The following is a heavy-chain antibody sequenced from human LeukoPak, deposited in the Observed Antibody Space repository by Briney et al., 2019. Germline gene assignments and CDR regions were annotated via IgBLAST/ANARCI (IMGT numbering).Heavy chain of an antibody. CDR1: EFTVSGNY. V-gene: IGHV3-66*01. CDR2: IYSGGST. J-gene: IGHJ4*02. D-gene: IGHD6-13*01. Sequence: GWSLRLTCAASEFTVSGNYMNWVRQAPGKGLEWVSVIYSGGSTYYADSVKGRFTISRDNSKNTLYLQMNSLRAEDTAVYYCAVSSRRQQPFDYWGQGTLVTVSS. CDR3: AVSSRRQQPFDY.